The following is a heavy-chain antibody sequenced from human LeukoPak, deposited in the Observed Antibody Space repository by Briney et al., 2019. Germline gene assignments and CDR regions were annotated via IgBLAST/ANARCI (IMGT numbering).Heavy chain of an antibody. CDR2: ISAYNGNT. V-gene: IGHV1-18*01. CDR1: GYTFTSYG. J-gene: IGHJ4*02. D-gene: IGHD6-19*01. CDR3: ARHYSSGWYVPFYFDY. Sequence: GASVKVSCKASGYTFTSYGTSWVRQAPGQGLEWMGWISAYNGNTDYAQKLQGRVTMTTDTSTSTAYMELRSLRSDDTAVYYCARHYSSGWYVPFYFDYWGQGTLVTVSS.